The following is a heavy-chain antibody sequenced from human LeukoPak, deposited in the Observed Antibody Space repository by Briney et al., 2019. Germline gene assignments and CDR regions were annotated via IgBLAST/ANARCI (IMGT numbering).Heavy chain of an antibody. CDR2: IYYSGST. V-gene: IGHV4-39*01. J-gene: IGHJ4*02. CDR3: ARYLSHDYFDY. D-gene: IGHD3-3*02. CDR1: GGSISSSSSY. Sequence: PSETLSLTCTVSGGSISSSSSYWGWIRQPPGKGLEWIGSIYYSGSTYYNPSLKSRVTISVDTSKNQFSLKLSSVTAADTAVYYCARYLSHDYFDYWGQGTLVTVSS.